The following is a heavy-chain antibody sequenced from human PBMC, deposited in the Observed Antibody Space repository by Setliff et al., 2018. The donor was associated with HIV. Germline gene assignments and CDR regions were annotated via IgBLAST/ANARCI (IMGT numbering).Heavy chain of an antibody. CDR1: GFIFEDYA. CDR2: ISWDGATT. J-gene: IGHJ4*02. D-gene: IGHD3-9*01. Sequence: SLRLSCAASGFIFEDYAMHWVRQVPGKGLEWVALISWDGATTNYADSVKGRFTISRDSSKNSLYLQMSSLRADDTAIYYCARAPGDILTAYFGGLDYWGQGALVTVSS. CDR3: ARAPGDILTAYFGGLDY. V-gene: IGHV3-43D*04.